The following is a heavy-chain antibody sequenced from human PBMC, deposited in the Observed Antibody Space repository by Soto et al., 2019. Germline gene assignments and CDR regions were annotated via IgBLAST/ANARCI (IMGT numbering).Heavy chain of an antibody. CDR1: GFTFSSYG. V-gene: IGHV3-30*03. CDR2: ISYDGTNK. CDR3: AILGYCSGGGCYSGFDY. Sequence: VQLVESGGGVVQPGRSLRLSCTGSGFTFSSYGMHWVRQAPGKGLEWVAVISYDGTNKYYADSAKGRFTISRDNSKNTLYLQMNSLRAEDTAVYSCAILGYCSGGGCYSGFDYWGQGTLVTVSS. D-gene: IGHD2-15*01. J-gene: IGHJ4*02.